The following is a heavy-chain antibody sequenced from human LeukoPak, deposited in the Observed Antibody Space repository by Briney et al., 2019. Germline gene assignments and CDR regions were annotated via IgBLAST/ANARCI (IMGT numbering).Heavy chain of an antibody. Sequence: PGGALRLSCAASGFTFSSYAMSWVRQAPGKGLEWVSAISGSGGSTYYADSVKGRFTISRDNSKNTLYLQMNSLRAEDTAVYYCAKDRRLYSSSGWFDPWGQGTLVTVSS. D-gene: IGHD6-6*01. J-gene: IGHJ5*02. V-gene: IGHV3-23*01. CDR3: AKDRRLYSSSGWFDP. CDR2: ISGSGGST. CDR1: GFTFSSYA.